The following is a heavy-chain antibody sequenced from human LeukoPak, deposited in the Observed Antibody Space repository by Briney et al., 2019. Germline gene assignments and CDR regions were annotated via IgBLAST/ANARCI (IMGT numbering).Heavy chain of an antibody. CDR1: GSSFTSYW. J-gene: IGHJ4*02. CDR2: IYPGDSDT. V-gene: IGHV5-51*01. D-gene: IGHD6-13*01. Sequence: GGSLKISFKGSGSSFTSYWIGWVRQMPGKGREWMGIIYPGDSDTRYSPSFQGQVTISADKSISTAYLQWSSLKASDTAMYYCARQYSSWYLKYFDYWGQGTLVTVSS. CDR3: ARQYSSWYLKYFDY.